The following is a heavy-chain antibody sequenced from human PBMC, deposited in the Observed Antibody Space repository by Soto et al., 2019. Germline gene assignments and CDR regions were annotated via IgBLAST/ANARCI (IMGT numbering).Heavy chain of an antibody. CDR1: GGSISSGGYY. CDR3: AREYYYGSGSYSYYFDY. V-gene: IGHV4-31*03. CDR2: IYYSGST. Sequence: SETLSLTCTVSGGSISSGGYYWSWIRQHPGKGLEWIGYIYYSGSTYYNPSLKSRVTISVDTSKNQFSLKLSSLTAADTAVYYCAREYYYGSGSYSYYFDYWGQGTLVTVSS. J-gene: IGHJ4*02. D-gene: IGHD3-10*01.